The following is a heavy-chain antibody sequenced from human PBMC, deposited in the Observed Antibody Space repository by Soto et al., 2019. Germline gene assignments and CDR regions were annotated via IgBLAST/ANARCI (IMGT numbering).Heavy chain of an antibody. CDR3: ASGTEVSPSWDV. Sequence: SETLSLTCTVSGGSISSGGYYWSWIRQHPGKGLEWIGYIYYSGSTYYNPSLKSRVTISVDTSKNQFSLKLSSVTAADTAVYYCASGTEVSPSWDVWGQGPTVTVSS. D-gene: IGHD1-26*01. J-gene: IGHJ6*02. CDR2: IYYSGST. CDR1: GGSISSGGYY. V-gene: IGHV4-31*03.